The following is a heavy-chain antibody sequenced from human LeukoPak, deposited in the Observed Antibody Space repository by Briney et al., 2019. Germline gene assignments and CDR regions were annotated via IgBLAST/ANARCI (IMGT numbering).Heavy chain of an antibody. CDR1: GYTFTSYG. Sequence: ASVKVSCKASGYTFTSYGISWVRQAPGQGLECMGWISAYNGNTNYAQKLQGRVTMTTDTSTSTAYMELRSLRSDDTAVYYCARVKTKYYYDSSGNAFDIWGQGTMVTVSS. CDR3: ARVKTKYYYDSSGNAFDI. V-gene: IGHV1-18*01. J-gene: IGHJ3*02. CDR2: ISAYNGNT. D-gene: IGHD3-22*01.